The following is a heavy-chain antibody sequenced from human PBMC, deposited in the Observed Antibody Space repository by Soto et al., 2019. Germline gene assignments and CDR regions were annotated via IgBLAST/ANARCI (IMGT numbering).Heavy chain of an antibody. Sequence: GGSVRLSCAASGASFRDYYMSWICQSPGKGLEWLSYITSSSSYTHYADSVKGRFTISRDNAKNSLYLQMNSLRAEDTAVYYCTGGQDNLAVNFDYWGQGTPVTVSS. V-gene: IGHV3-11*03. CDR1: GASFRDYY. CDR2: ITSSSSYT. D-gene: IGHD1-1*01. J-gene: IGHJ4*02. CDR3: TGGQDNLAVNFDY.